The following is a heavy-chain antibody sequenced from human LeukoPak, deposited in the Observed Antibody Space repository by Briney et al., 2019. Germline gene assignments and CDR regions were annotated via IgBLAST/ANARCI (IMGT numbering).Heavy chain of an antibody. Sequence: SETLSLTCTVSGYSISNGYYWGWIRQPPGKGLEWIGNIYHSGITYYNPSLKSRVTISVDTSKNQFSLKLSSVTAADTAVYYCARVTYGSGSYLNYYYMDVWGKGTTVTVSS. CDR1: GYSISNGYY. D-gene: IGHD3-10*01. J-gene: IGHJ6*03. CDR3: ARVTYGSGSYLNYYYMDV. CDR2: IYHSGIT. V-gene: IGHV4-38-2*02.